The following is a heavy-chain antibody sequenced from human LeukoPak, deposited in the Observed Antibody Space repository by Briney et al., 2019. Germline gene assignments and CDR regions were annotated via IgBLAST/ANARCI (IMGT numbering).Heavy chain of an antibody. D-gene: IGHD1-7*01. CDR3: ARDLITGTGIDAFDI. J-gene: IGHJ3*02. V-gene: IGHV4-4*07. CDR2: IYTSGST. Sequence: SETLSLTCTVSGGSISSYYWSWIRQPAGKGLEWIGRIYTSGSTNYNPSLKSRVTMSVDTSRNQFSLKLSSVTAADTAVYYCARDLITGTGIDAFDIWGQGTMVTVSS. CDR1: GGSISSYY.